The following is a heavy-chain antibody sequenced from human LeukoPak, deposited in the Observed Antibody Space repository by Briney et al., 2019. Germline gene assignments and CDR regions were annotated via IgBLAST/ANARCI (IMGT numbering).Heavy chain of an antibody. Sequence: EASVKVSCKAYGYTFNSYGINWVRQAPGQGPEWMGWINPNSGATNYAQKFQGRVTMTRDTSISTAYMELSRLRSDDTAVYYCARDSGERGSGSYLIAYWGQGTLVTVSS. CDR1: GYTFNSYG. CDR2: INPNSGAT. D-gene: IGHD3-10*01. CDR3: ARDSGERGSGSYLIAY. J-gene: IGHJ4*02. V-gene: IGHV1-2*02.